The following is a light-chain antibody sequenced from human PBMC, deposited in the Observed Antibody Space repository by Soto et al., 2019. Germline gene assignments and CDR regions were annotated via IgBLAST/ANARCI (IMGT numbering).Light chain of an antibody. CDR1: QTVRNNY. CDR3: QQYGSSPRT. J-gene: IGKJ1*01. Sequence: EFVLTQSPGTLSLSPGERATLSFRASQTVRNNYLAWYQQKPGQAPRLLIYGASSRATGIPDRFSGSGSGTDFTLTISRLDPEDFAVYFCQQYGSSPRTFGQGTKVDIK. CDR2: GAS. V-gene: IGKV3-20*01.